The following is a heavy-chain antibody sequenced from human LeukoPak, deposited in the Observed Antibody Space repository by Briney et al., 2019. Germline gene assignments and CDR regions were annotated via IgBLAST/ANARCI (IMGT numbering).Heavy chain of an antibody. CDR3: ARLRVWELLPGGAFDI. CDR2: ICSGGSTI. D-gene: IGHD1-26*01. J-gene: IGHJ3*02. Sequence: PVGSLRLSCAASGFTFSSYEMNWVRQAPGKGLEWVSYICSGGSTIYYADSVKGRFTISRDSAKNSLYLQMNSLRAEDTAVYYCARLRVWELLPGGAFDIWGQGTMVTVSS. CDR1: GFTFSSYE. V-gene: IGHV3-48*03.